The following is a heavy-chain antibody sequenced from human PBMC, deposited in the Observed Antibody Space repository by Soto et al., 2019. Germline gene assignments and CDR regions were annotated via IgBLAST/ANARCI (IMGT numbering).Heavy chain of an antibody. CDR3: ARDQFSYDSSGFYPYYFDY. D-gene: IGHD3-22*01. Sequence: GGSLRLSCAASGFTFSDYYMSWIRQAPGKGLEWVSYISSSSSYTNYADSVKGRFTISRDNAKNSLYLQMNSLRAEDTAVYYCARDQFSYDSSGFYPYYFDYWGQGTLVTVSS. CDR1: GFTFSDYY. CDR2: ISSSSSYT. V-gene: IGHV3-11*06. J-gene: IGHJ4*02.